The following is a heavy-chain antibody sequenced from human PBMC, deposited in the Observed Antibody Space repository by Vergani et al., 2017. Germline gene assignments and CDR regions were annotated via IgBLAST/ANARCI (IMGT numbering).Heavy chain of an antibody. V-gene: IGHV3-43*01. CDR3: AKDISGPSLHPAADYGMDV. CDR2: ISWDGGST. J-gene: IGHJ6*02. CDR1: GFTFDDYT. Sequence: EVQLVESGGVVVQPGGSLRLSCAASGFTFDDYTMHWVRQAPGNGLEWVSLISWDGGSTYYADSVKGRFTISRDNSKNSLYLQMNSLRTEDTALYYCAKDISGPSLHPAADYGMDVWGQGTTVTVSS. D-gene: IGHD6-13*01.